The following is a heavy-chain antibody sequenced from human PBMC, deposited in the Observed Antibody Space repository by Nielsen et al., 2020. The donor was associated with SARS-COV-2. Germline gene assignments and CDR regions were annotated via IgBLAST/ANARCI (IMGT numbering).Heavy chain of an antibody. V-gene: IGHV4-31*03. J-gene: IGHJ6*02. Sequence: SETLSLTCTVSGASISSGGYFWSWIRQHPGKGLEWIGYIYFTGRTSYNPSLKSRVAMSVDTSKSQFSLDLKSVTAADTAVYYCAREASGYDHYKYGMDVWGLGATVTVSS. CDR3: AREASGYDHYKYGMDV. CDR2: IYFTGRT. D-gene: IGHD5-12*01. CDR1: GASISSGGYF.